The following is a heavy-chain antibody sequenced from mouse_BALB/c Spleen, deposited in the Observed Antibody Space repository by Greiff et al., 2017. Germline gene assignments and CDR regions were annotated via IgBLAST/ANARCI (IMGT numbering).Heavy chain of an antibody. CDR3: ARGGITTVPYYFDY. CDR1: GFTFSSYA. V-gene: IGHV5-6-5*01. CDR2: ISSGGST. D-gene: IGHD1-1*01. Sequence: EVKLVESGGGLVKPGGSLKLSCAASGFTFSSYAMSWVRQTPEKRLEWVASISSGGSTYYPDSVKGRFTISRDNARNILYLQMSSLRSEDTAMYYGARGGITTVPYYFDYWGQGTTLTVSS. J-gene: IGHJ2*01.